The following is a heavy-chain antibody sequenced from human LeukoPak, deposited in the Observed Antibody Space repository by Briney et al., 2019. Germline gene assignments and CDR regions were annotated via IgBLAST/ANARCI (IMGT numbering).Heavy chain of an antibody. D-gene: IGHD1-26*01. J-gene: IGHJ4*02. CDR1: GYTFADHG. Sequence: GGSLRLSCAGSGYTFADHGMNWVRQAPGKGLEWVSGLNPNGGNIGYADSVKGRFTISRDNAKNSLYLQMNSLRAEDTALYYCARDRSYEAFQDWGQGALVTVSS. CDR3: ARDRSYEAFQD. CDR2: LNPNGGNI. V-gene: IGHV3-20*04.